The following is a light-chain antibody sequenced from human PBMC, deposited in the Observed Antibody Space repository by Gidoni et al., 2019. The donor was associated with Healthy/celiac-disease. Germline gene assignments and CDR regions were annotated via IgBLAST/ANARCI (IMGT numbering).Light chain of an antibody. J-gene: IGLJ2*01. V-gene: IGLV2-11*01. CDR3: CSYAGTYTFV. CDR1: SSDVGGYNF. CDR2: DVS. Sequence: QSALTQPRSVSGSPGQSVTISCTGTSSDVGGYNFVSWYQHHPGKAPKLMIYDVSKRPSGVPDRFSGSKSGNTASLTISGLQAEDDADYYCCSYAGTYTFVFGGATKVTVL.